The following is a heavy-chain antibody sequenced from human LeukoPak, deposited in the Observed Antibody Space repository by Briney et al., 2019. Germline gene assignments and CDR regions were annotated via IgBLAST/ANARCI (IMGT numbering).Heavy chain of an antibody. CDR1: GFTFSSYW. D-gene: IGHD6-19*01. CDR2: INSDGSSP. CDR3: ARVGGQWTYYFDY. J-gene: IGHJ4*02. V-gene: IGHV3-74*01. Sequence: GGSLRLSCAASGFTFSSYWMHWVRQAPGKGLVWVSRINSDGSSPSYADSVKGRFTISRDNAKNTLYLQMNSLRAEDTAVYYCARVGGQWTYYFDYWGQGTLVTVSS.